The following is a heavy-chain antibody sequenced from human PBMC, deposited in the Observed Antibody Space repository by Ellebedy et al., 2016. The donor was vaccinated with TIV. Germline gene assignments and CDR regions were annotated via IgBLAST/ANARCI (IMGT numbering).Heavy chain of an antibody. CDR2: IRIKAYGGTA. D-gene: IGHD2-15*01. V-gene: IGHV3-49*03. CDR3: NSRYCSGGSCYGMDV. CDR1: GLTFGDYA. J-gene: IGHJ6*02. Sequence: GGSLRLSXTASGLTFGDYAMSWFRQAPGKGLEWVGHIRIKAYGGTAEYAAPVEGRFTLSRDDSKSIAYLQMTSLKTEDTAVYYCNSRYCSGGSCYGMDVWGQGTTVTVSS.